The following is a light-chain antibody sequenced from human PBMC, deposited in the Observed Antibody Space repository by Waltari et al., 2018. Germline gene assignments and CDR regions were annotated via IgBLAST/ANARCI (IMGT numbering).Light chain of an antibody. CDR2: AAL. CDR1: QTVSTY. V-gene: IGKV1-39*01. J-gene: IGKJ4*01. Sequence: DIQMTQSPSSLSASVGDRVTISCRASQTVSTYLNWYQQKPGRAPKLLIFAALSVVSGVPSRFSGSRSGTDFTLTINNLQPEDSATYFCQQSYSRSPLTFGGGTKV. CDR3: QQSYSRSPLT.